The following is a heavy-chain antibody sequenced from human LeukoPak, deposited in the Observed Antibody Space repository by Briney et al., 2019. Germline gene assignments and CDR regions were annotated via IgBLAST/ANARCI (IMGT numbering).Heavy chain of an antibody. CDR2: IIPILGIA. V-gene: IGHV1-69*04. D-gene: IGHD3-3*01. CDR1: GGTFIIYP. Sequence: GAPVKVSSKASGGTFIIYPISWVRQAPGHGPEWMGRIIPILGIANYAHKFQGRGTITADKSTSTAYMELSSLRSEDTAVYHCARAQFKGYDFWSGYYAFDYWGQGTLVTVSS. CDR3: ARAQFKGYDFWSGYYAFDY. J-gene: IGHJ4*02.